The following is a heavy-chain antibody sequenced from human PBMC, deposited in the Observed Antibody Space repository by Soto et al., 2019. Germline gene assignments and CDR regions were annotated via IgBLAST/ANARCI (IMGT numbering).Heavy chain of an antibody. Sequence: QVQLHESGPGLVKPSGTLSLTCAVSGGSITSSTWWSWVRQSPGQVLEWIAKIYDSGNIKYSNYKPSLESRVTISLDKSNEHFSLNVTSVTAADTAMYYCAKGGYISGLWCGSSYLDPWGQGTLVPVSS. J-gene: IGHJ5*02. CDR3: AKGGYISGLWCGSSYLDP. CDR2: IYDSGNIKYS. D-gene: IGHD6-19*01. V-gene: IGHV4-4*02. CDR1: GGSITSSTW.